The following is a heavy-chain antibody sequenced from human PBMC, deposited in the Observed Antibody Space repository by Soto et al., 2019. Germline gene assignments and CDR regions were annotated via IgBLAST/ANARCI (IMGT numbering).Heavy chain of an antibody. V-gene: IGHV3-30*18. D-gene: IGHD5-12*01. CDR1: GFTFIIYG. CDR3: AEELGRRRWLQFCFDY. Sequence: PGGSLRLSCAASGFTFIIYGMHWVRQAPGKGLEWVAVISYDGSNKYYADSVKGRFTISRDNSKNTLYLQMNSLRAEDTAVYYCAEELGRRRWLQFCFDYWGQGTLVTVSS. CDR2: ISYDGSNK. J-gene: IGHJ4*02.